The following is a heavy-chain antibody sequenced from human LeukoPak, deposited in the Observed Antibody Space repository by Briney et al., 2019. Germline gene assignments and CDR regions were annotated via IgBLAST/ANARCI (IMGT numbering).Heavy chain of an antibody. CDR1: GFTFSNYP. D-gene: IGHD3-9*01. CDR2: ISGSGDNT. J-gene: IGHJ6*04. V-gene: IGHV3-23*01. CDR3: ARDPILTGDYYYGMDV. Sequence: PGGSLRLSCAASGFTFSNYPMNWVRQAPGKGLAWVSTISGSGDNTYYADSVKGRFTISRDNSKNTLYLQMNGLRAEDTAVYYCARDPILTGDYYYGMDVWGKGTTVTVSS.